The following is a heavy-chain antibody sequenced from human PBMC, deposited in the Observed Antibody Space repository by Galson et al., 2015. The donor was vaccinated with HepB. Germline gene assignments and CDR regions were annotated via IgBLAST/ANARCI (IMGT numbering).Heavy chain of an antibody. J-gene: IGHJ4*02. Sequence: CAISGDSVSNNNAAWNWIRQSPSRGLEWLGRTYYRSKWSNDYAVSVKSRITINSDTSKNHFTPQLSSVTPEDTAVYYCVRGGTGYCTTTICSFDNWGQGTLVTVSP. CDR1: GDSVSNNNAA. D-gene: IGHD2-2*01. CDR3: VRGGTGYCTTTICSFDN. V-gene: IGHV6-1*01. CDR2: TYYRSKWSN.